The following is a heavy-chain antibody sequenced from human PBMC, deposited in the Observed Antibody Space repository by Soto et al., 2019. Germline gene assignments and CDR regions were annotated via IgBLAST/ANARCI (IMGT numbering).Heavy chain of an antibody. V-gene: IGHV1-3*01. CDR3: ARREYYDFWSGYSGPFDY. Sequence: ASVKVSCKASGYTFTSYAMHWVRQAPGQRLEWMGWINAGNGNTKYSQKFQGRVTITRDTSASTAYMELSSLRSEDTAVYYCARREYYDFWSGYSGPFDYWGQGTLVTVSS. CDR1: GYTFTSYA. D-gene: IGHD3-3*01. J-gene: IGHJ4*02. CDR2: INAGNGNT.